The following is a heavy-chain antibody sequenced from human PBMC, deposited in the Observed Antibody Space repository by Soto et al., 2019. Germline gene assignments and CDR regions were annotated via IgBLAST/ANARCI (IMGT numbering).Heavy chain of an antibody. V-gene: IGHV1-69*01. J-gene: IGHJ4*02. CDR3: ARGGSGYTWFNEY. CDR1: GGTFISYP. Sequence: QEQLVQSGAEVKKPGSSMKVSCKASGGTFISYPISWVRQAPGQGLEWMGGIIPVFGTAYYAQKFQGRVTITADESTNTAYMELSSLKYEDTAMYYCARGGSGYTWFNEYWGQGTLVTVSS. CDR2: IIPVFGTA. D-gene: IGHD3-3*01.